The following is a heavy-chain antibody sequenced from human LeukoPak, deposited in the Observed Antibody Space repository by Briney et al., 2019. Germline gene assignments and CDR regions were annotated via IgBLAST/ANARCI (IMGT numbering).Heavy chain of an antibody. J-gene: IGHJ4*02. Sequence: TGGSLRPSCAASGFTFSSYDMHWVRQATGKGLEWVSGIGTAGDTYYPGSVKGRFTISRENAKNSLYLQMNSLRAGDTAVYYCARASRLSSWSFDYWGQGTLVTVSS. D-gene: IGHD6-13*01. CDR1: GFTFSSYD. V-gene: IGHV3-13*01. CDR3: ARASRLSSWSFDY. CDR2: IGTAGDT.